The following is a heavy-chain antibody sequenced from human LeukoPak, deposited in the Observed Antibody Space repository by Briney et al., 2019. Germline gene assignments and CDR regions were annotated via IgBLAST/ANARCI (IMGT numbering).Heavy chain of an antibody. CDR3: ARSLLLIRQRRDGYNHFWYFDL. CDR2: IYYSGST. CDR1: GGSISSYY. J-gene: IGHJ2*01. D-gene: IGHD5-24*01. V-gene: IGHV4-59*08. Sequence: SETLCLTCTVSGGSISSYYWSWIRQPPGKGLEWIGYIYYSGSTNYNPSLKSRVTISVDTSKNQFSLKLSSVTAADTAVYYCARSLLLIRQRRDGYNHFWYFDLWGRGTLVTVSS.